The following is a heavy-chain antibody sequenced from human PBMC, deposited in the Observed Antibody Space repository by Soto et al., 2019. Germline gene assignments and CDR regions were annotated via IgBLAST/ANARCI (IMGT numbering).Heavy chain of an antibody. D-gene: IGHD2-21*02. J-gene: IGHJ4*02. V-gene: IGHV4-39*01. Sequence: PSETLSLTCTVSGGSISSGRYHWRWIRQPPGKGLEWIGSIYYDGSTYYNPSLKSRVTISLDTSKNQFSLKLSSVTAADTAVYYCTATGGYWGQGILVTVSS. CDR2: IYYDGST. CDR3: TATGGY. CDR1: GGSISSGRYH.